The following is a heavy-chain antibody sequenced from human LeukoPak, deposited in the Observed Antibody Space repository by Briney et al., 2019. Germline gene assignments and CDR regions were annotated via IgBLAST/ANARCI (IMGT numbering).Heavy chain of an antibody. CDR3: ARDDSSGPFDY. V-gene: IGHV3-21*01. Sequence: GGSLRLFCAASGFTFSSYWMRWVRQAPGKGLEWVSSISSSSYIYYADSVKGRFTISRDNAKNSLYLQMNSLRAEDTAVYYCARDDSSGPFDYWGQGTLVTVSS. J-gene: IGHJ4*02. CDR1: GFTFSSYW. CDR2: ISSSSYI. D-gene: IGHD3-22*01.